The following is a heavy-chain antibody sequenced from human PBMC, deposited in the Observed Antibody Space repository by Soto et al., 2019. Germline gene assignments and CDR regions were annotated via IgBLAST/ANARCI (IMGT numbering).Heavy chain of an antibody. J-gene: IGHJ4*02. V-gene: IGHV4-39*01. CDR1: GGSISSSSYY. CDR2: IYYSGST. CDR3: LRHKYHSRGLSAF. Sequence: PSETLSLTCTVSGGSISSSSYYWGWIRQPPGKGLEWIGSIYYSGSTYYNPSLKSRVTISVDTSKNQFSLKLSSVTAADTAVYYFLRHKYHSRGLSAFCGQGSLVPVSS. D-gene: IGHD2-8*02.